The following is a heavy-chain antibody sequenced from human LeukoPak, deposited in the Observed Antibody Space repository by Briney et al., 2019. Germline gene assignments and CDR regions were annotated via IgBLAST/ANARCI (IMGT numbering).Heavy chain of an antibody. CDR2: ISVSGNT. J-gene: IGHJ4*02. CDR1: GFTLSSYA. Sequence: QSGGSLRLSCAASGFTLSSYAMSWVRQGPGKGLEWVSAISVSGNTYHADSVKGRFTISRDSSKNTLYLQMNSLRAGDAAVYYCAKAPVTTCRGAFCYPFDYWGLGTLVTVSS. D-gene: IGHD2-15*01. V-gene: IGHV3-23*01. CDR3: AKAPVTTCRGAFCYPFDY.